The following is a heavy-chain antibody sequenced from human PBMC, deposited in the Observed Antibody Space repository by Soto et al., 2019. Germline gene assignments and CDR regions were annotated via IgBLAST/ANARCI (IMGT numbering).Heavy chain of an antibody. CDR1: GYSFTGYW. V-gene: IGHV5-51*01. CDR3: ASSASSTSWFDP. Sequence: PGASPTLSCQGPGYSFTGYWIGWVRQMPGKGLEWMGIIYPGDSDTRYSPSFQGQVTISADKSISTAYLQWSSLKASDTAMYYCASSASSTSWFDPWGQGTLVTVSS. J-gene: IGHJ5*02. CDR2: IYPGDSDT.